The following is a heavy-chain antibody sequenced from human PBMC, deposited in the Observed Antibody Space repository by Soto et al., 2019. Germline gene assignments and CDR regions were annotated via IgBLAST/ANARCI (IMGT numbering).Heavy chain of an antibody. Sequence: QERLVQSGAELRRPGASVKISCRASGYNFPSFNVNWVRQASGQGPEWLGWMNPTNGNAAFARDFQGKSHMTPDPSTDPAQPEMGRLSTGDQGIYYCARAVGIAVPGLDLWGPGTVVTVS. J-gene: IGHJ5*02. CDR3: ARAVGIAVPGLDL. V-gene: IGHV1-8*01. D-gene: IGHD6-19*01. CDR2: MNPTNGNA. CDR1: GYNFPSFN.